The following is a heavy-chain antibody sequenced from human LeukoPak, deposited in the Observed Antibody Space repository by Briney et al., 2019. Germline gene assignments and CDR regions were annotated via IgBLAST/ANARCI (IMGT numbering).Heavy chain of an antibody. Sequence: SETLSLTCAVYGGSFSGYYWSWIRQPPGKGLEWIGEINHSGSTNYNPSLKSRVTISVDTSKNQFSLKLSSVTAADTAVYYCAKLGDPYYYGSGSYDNRSSTSDAFDIWGQGTMVTVSS. CDR1: GGSFSGYY. CDR2: INHSGST. J-gene: IGHJ3*02. D-gene: IGHD3-10*01. CDR3: AKLGDPYYYGSGSYDNRSSTSDAFDI. V-gene: IGHV4-34*01.